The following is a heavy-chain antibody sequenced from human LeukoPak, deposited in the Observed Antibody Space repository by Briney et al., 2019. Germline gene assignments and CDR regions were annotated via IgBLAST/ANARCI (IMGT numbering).Heavy chain of an antibody. V-gene: IGHV3-33*08. Sequence: PGGSLRLSCAASGFTFSSYWMHWVRQAPGKGLEWVAVIWYDGSNKYYADSVKGRFTISRDNSKNTLYLQMNSLRAEDTAVYYCARDQAAMVLYYYYGMDVWGQGTTVTVSS. CDR2: IWYDGSNK. J-gene: IGHJ6*02. CDR1: GFTFSSYW. CDR3: ARDQAAMVLYYYYGMDV. D-gene: IGHD5-18*01.